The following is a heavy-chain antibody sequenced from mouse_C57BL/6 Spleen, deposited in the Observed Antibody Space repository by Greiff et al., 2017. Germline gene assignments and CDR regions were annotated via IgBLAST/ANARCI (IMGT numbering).Heavy chain of an antibody. CDR1: GFNIKDYY. CDR2: IDPEDGDT. D-gene: IGHD1-1*01. J-gene: IGHJ3*01. Sequence: VQLQQSGAELVMPGASVKLSCTASGFNIKDYYMHWVKQRPEQGLEWIGRIDPEDGDTEYAPQFQGKATMTADTSSNTAYLQLSSLTSEDTAVYYCTTPDYYGSSSFAYWGQGTLVTVSA. CDR3: TTPDYYGSSSFAY. V-gene: IGHV14-1*01.